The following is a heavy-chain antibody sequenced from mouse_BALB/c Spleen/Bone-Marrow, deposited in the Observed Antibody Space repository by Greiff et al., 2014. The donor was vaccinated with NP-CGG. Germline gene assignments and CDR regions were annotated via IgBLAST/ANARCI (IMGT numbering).Heavy chain of an antibody. V-gene: IGHV5-17*02. J-gene: IGHJ2*01. CDR3: ARSRGNWDDFDY. D-gene: IGHD4-1*01. CDR2: ISSGSTSI. CDR1: GFTFSSFG. Sequence: EVQVVESGGGLVQPGGSRKLSCAVSGFTFSSFGMHWVRQAPEKGLEWVAYISSGSTSIFYADTLKGQFTISRDNPKNTLFLQMTSLRSEDAAMYYCARSRGNWDDFDYWGQGTTLTVSS.